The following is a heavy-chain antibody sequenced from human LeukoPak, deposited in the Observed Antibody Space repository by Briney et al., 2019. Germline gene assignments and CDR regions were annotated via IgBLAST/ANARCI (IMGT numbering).Heavy chain of an antibody. J-gene: IGHJ4*02. CDR1: GFTFSSNY. V-gene: IGHV3-53*01. CDR2: IYSGGIT. D-gene: IGHD3-22*01. Sequence: GRSLRLSCAASGFTFSSNYMSWVRQAPGKGLEWVSVIYSGGITYYADSVKGRFTISRDNSKNTLYLQMNSLRAEDTAVDYCVTLVHYYDSSGYPVNSFCYWGKGTLVTVSS. CDR3: VTLVHYYDSSGYPVNSFCY.